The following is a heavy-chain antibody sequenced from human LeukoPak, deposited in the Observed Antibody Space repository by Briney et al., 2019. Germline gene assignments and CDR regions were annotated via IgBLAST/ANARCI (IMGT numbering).Heavy chain of an antibody. J-gene: IGHJ6*03. Sequence: SQTLSLTCTVSGGSISSGSYYWSWIRQPAGRGLEWIGRIYTSGSTNYNPSLKSRVTISVDTSKNQFSLKLSSVTAADTAVYYCARSGSYYYDSSGYYNYYYYMDVWGKGTTVTVSS. V-gene: IGHV4-61*02. CDR1: GGSISSGSYY. CDR2: IYTSGST. CDR3: ARSGSYYYDSSGYYNYYYYMDV. D-gene: IGHD3-22*01.